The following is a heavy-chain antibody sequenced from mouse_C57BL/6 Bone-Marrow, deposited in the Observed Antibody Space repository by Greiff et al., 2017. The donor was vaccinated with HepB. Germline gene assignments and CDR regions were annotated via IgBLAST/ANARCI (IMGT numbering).Heavy chain of an antibody. J-gene: IGHJ2*01. CDR3: ARGEIYYYGSSQYYFDY. Sequence: EVQLQQSGPVLVKPGASVKMSCKASGYNFTDYYMNWVKQSHGKSLEWIGVINPYNGGTSYNQKFKGKATLTVDKSSSTAYMELNSLTSEDSAVYYCARGEIYYYGSSQYYFDYWGQGTTLTVSS. CDR1: GYNFTDYY. V-gene: IGHV1-19*01. CDR2: INPYNGGT. D-gene: IGHD1-1*01.